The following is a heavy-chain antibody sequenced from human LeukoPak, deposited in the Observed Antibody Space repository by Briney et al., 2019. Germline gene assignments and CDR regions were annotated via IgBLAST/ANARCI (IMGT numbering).Heavy chain of an antibody. CDR3: ARDRPPGDYDY. CDR2: IYYSGST. D-gene: IGHD7-27*01. CDR1: GGSISSSSYY. J-gene: IGHJ4*02. Sequence: SETLSLTCTVSGGSISSSSYYWGWIRQPPGKGLEWIGSIYYSGSTYYNPSLKSRVTISVDTSKNQFSLKLSSVTAADTAVYYCARDRPPGDYDYWGQGTLVTVSS. V-gene: IGHV4-39*07.